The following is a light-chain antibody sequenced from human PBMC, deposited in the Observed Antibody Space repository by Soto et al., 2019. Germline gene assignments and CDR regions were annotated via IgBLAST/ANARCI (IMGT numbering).Light chain of an antibody. V-gene: IGLV1-40*01. CDR3: QSYDSSLSGYV. Sequence: QSVLTQPPSVSGAPGQRVTISCTGSNSNIGAGFDVNWYQQLPGTAPKLLIYGNTHRPSGVPDRFSGSKSGTEASPAITGLQAEDEADFYCQSYDSSLSGYVFGTGTKLTVL. CDR1: NSNIGAGFD. CDR2: GNT. J-gene: IGLJ1*01.